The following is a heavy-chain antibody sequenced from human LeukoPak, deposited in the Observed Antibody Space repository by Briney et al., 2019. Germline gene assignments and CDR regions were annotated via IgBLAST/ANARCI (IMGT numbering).Heavy chain of an antibody. CDR3: ARPETQYSSGLDGFDI. J-gene: IGHJ3*02. Sequence: QPGGSLRLSCAASGFTFSTYWMHWVRQAPGKGLVWVSRINSDGSRTTYADSVKGRFTISRDNAKNTLYLQMNRLRTEDTAVYYCARPETQYSSGLDGFDIWGQGTMVTVSS. D-gene: IGHD6-19*01. V-gene: IGHV3-74*01. CDR2: INSDGSRT. CDR1: GFTFSTYW.